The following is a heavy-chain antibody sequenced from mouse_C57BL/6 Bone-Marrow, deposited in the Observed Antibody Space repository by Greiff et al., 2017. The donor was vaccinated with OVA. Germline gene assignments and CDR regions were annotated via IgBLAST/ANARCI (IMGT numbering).Heavy chain of an antibody. CDR2: INPSSGYT. J-gene: IGHJ2*01. D-gene: IGHD3-2*02. CDR1: GYTFTSYW. CDR3: ARSVPGLRLRVDY. Sequence: VQLQQSGAELAKPGASVKLSCKASGYTFTSYWMHWVKQRPGQGLEWIGYINPSSGYTKYNQKFKDKATLTADKSSSTAYMQLSSLTYEDSAGYYCARSVPGLRLRVDYWGQGTTLTVSS. V-gene: IGHV1-7*01.